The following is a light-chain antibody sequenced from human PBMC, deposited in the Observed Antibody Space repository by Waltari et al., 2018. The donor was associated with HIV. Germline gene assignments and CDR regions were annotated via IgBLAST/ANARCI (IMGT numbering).Light chain of an antibody. V-gene: IGKV3D-15*01. CDR2: GAS. CDR3: QQYSNWPLT. Sequence: EIVMAQSPATLSVSPGETATVSCRASQSVSKSLAWYQQKPGQATRLLIYGASTRATGNAARFSGSGSGTDFTLTISILQSEDFAVYYCQQYSNWPLTFGGVTKVGI. CDR1: QSVSKS. J-gene: IGKJ4*01.